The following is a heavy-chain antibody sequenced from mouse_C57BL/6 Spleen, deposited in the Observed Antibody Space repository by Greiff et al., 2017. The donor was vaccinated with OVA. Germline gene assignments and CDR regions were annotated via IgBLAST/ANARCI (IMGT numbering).Heavy chain of an antibody. Sequence: EVQLQQSGAELVKPGASVKLSCTASGFNIKDYYMHWVKQRTEQGLEWIGRIDPEDGETKYAPKFRGKATITADTSSNTAYLQLSSLTSEETAVYYCALNYYGSSFDYWGQGTTLTVSS. CDR3: ALNYYGSSFDY. J-gene: IGHJ2*01. D-gene: IGHD1-1*01. CDR2: IDPEDGET. V-gene: IGHV14-2*01. CDR1: GFNIKDYY.